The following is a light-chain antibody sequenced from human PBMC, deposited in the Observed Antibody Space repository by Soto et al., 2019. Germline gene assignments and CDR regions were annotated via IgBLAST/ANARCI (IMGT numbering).Light chain of an antibody. CDR3: KQSSAFPLT. CDR1: QGINNW. Sequence: DIPMTQSPSSVSASVGDRVTITCRASQGINNWLAWYQQKPGKAPELLIYAVSYLQSGVPSRFSGSGSGTDYTLTASSLQPEDFATYFCKQSSAFPLTCGGGTKVEIK. V-gene: IGKV1-12*01. J-gene: IGKJ4*01. CDR2: AVS.